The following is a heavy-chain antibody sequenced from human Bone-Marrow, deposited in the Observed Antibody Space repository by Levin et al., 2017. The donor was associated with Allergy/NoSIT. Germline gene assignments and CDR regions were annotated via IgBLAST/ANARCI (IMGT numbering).Heavy chain of an antibody. D-gene: IGHD4-11*01. CDR3: ARGVTTLDH. V-gene: IGHV3-30*04. Sequence: PGGSLRLSCAASGFTFSNYAMHWVRQAPGKGLDWVAVISFDESEKTYADSVKGRFTVSRDTSKNTLYLQMSSLRPEDTAIYFCARGVTTLDHWGQGTLVTVSS. CDR2: ISFDESEK. J-gene: IGHJ4*02. CDR1: GFTFSNYA.